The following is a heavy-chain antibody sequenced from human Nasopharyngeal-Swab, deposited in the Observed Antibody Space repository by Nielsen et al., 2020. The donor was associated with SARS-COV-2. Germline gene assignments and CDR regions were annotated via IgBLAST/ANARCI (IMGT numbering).Heavy chain of an antibody. Sequence: ASVKVSCKASGYTFTSYYMHWVRQAPAQGLEWMGIINPSGGSTSYAQKFQGRVTMTRDTSTSTVYMELSSLRSEDTAVYYCARDHPSDNCRLPACYYGMDVWGQGTTVTVSS. D-gene: IGHD1-1*01. CDR3: ARDHPSDNCRLPACYYGMDV. V-gene: IGHV1-46*01. CDR2: INPSGGST. CDR1: GYTFTSYY. J-gene: IGHJ6*02.